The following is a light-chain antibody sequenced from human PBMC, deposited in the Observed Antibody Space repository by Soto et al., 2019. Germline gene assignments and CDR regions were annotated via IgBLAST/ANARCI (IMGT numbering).Light chain of an antibody. CDR1: SSDVGSYNP. CDR2: EGN. J-gene: IGLJ2*01. V-gene: IGLV2-23*01. CDR3: CLYAGSSTLV. Sequence: QSALTQPASVSGSPGQSITISCTGTSSDVGSYNPVSWYQHHPGKAPKLMIYEGNKRPSGVSNRFSGSKSGNTASLTISGLDAEDEADYYCCLYAGSSTLVFGGGTKVTVL.